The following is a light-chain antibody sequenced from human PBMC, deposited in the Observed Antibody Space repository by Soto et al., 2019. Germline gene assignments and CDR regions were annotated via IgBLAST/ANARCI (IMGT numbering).Light chain of an antibody. Sequence: EIILTQSPATLSVSPGERATLSCGASQSVNSLLAWYQQKPGQAPRLLIYGASTRATDTPARFSGSGSGTEFALTISSLQSEDFAVYYCQQYNKWPITFGQGTRLEIK. J-gene: IGKJ5*01. V-gene: IGKV3-15*01. CDR2: GAS. CDR1: QSVNSL. CDR3: QQYNKWPIT.